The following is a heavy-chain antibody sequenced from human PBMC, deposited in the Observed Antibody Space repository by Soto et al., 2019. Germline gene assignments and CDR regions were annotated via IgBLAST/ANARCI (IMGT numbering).Heavy chain of an antibody. CDR1: GGSFSGYY. Sequence: PSETLSLTCAVYGGSFSGYYWSRIRQPPGKGLEWIGEINHSGSTNYNPSLKSRVTISVDTSKNQFSLKLSSVTAADTAVYYCAGTTFVLLWFGAHSGTQFDYWGQGTLVTVSS. CDR3: AGTTFVLLWFGAHSGTQFDY. J-gene: IGHJ4*02. CDR2: INHSGST. V-gene: IGHV4-34*01. D-gene: IGHD3-10*01.